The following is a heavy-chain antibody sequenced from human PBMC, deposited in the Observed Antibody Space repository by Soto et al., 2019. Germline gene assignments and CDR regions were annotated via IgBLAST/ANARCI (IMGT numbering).Heavy chain of an antibody. CDR2: MSASGDAQ. CDR1: GFSINNHF. D-gene: IGHD6-19*01. CDR3: ARDWRYSSGLDY. J-gene: IGHJ4*02. V-gene: IGHV1-46*02. Sequence: ASVKVSCKASGFSINNHFMHWTRQAPGQGLEWMGIMSASGDAQKSSKRFQGRISMTWDTSSSTIYLEVNSLTSEDTAVYYCARDWRYSSGLDYWGQGTLVTVSS.